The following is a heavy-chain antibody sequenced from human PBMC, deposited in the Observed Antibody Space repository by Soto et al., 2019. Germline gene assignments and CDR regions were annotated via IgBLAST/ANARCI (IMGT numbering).Heavy chain of an antibody. CDR1: GFSLTTDRVG. CDR3: AHAYGGRSLY. J-gene: IGHJ4*02. CDR2: IYWDDSK. D-gene: IGHD1-26*01. V-gene: IGHV2-5*02. Sequence: QITLKESGPTLVKPTQTLTLTCTFSGFSLTTDRVGVGWIRQPTGGALEWLAVIYWDDSKIYRPSLESRLTITKDTSKNQVALTMTNIDSLDTATYYCAHAYGGRSLYWGQGTLVTVSS.